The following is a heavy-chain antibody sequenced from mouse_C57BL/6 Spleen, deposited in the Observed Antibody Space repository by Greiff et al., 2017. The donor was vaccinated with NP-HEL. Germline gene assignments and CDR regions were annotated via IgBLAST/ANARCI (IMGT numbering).Heavy chain of an antibody. J-gene: IGHJ4*01. CDR1: GFNIKDDY. CDR2: IDPENGDT. D-gene: IGHD2-4*01. Sequence: EVQLLQSGAELVRPGASVKLSCTASGFNIKDDYMHWVKQRPEQGLEWIGWIDPENGDTEYASKFQGKATITADTSSNTAYLQLSSLTSEDTAVYYCTTLIKGFHYYAMDYWGQGTSVTVSS. V-gene: IGHV14-4*01. CDR3: TTLIKGFHYYAMDY.